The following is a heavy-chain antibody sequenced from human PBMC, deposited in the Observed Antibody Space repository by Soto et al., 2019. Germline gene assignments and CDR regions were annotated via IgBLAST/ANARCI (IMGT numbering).Heavy chain of an antibody. Sequence: QVQLVESGGGVVQPGRSLRLSCAASGFTFSSYGMHWVRQAPGKGLEWVAVISYDGSNKYYADSVKGRFTISRDNSQNPLYLQMNSLRAEDTAVYYCAKDFGGYGMDVWGQGTTVTVSS. D-gene: IGHD2-15*01. CDR1: GFTFSSYG. CDR2: ISYDGSNK. J-gene: IGHJ6*02. CDR3: AKDFGGYGMDV. V-gene: IGHV3-30*18.